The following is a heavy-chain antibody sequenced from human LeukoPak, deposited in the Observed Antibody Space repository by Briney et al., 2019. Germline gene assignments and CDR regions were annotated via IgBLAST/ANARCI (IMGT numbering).Heavy chain of an antibody. CDR2: IYYYGST. V-gene: IGHV4-31*03. D-gene: IGHD6-13*01. CDR3: ERGGVSKLDY. J-gene: IGHJ4*02. Sequence: PSQTLSLTCTVSIGSISSGGYYGSWIRQHRGKGLEWIWYIYYYGSTYYNPRVKSGVTIPVDMYKHQVSLKVSSVTAADTAVYYCERGGVSKLDYWGQGTMVTVSS. CDR1: IGSISSGGYY.